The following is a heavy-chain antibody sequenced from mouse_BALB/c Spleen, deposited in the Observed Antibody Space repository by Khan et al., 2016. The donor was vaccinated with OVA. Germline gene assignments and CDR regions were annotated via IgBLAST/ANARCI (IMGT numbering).Heavy chain of an antibody. D-gene: IGHD2-10*01. J-gene: IGHJ4*01. CDR1: GYTFTSYG. CDR3: ARPPYFSYVMVY. CDR2: INTYTGEP. V-gene: IGHV9-1*02. Sequence: QIQLVQSGPELKKPGETVKISCKASGYTFTSYGMNWVKQAPGKGLKWMGWINTYTGEPTYGDDFKGRFAFSLETSASTAYLQINNLKNEDMATYFCARPPYFSYVMVYWGQGTSVTVSP.